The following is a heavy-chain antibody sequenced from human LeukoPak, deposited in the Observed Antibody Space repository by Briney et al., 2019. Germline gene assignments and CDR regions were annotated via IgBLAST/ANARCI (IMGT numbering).Heavy chain of an antibody. V-gene: IGHV3-30-3*01. CDR1: GFTFSSYA. Sequence: GRSLRLSCAASGFTFSSYAMHWVRQAPGKGLEWVAVISYDGSNKYYADSVKGRFTISRDDSKNTLYLQMSSLRAEDTAVYYCARETRGFDYWGQGTLVTVSS. CDR2: ISYDGSNK. D-gene: IGHD3-10*01. CDR3: ARETRGFDY. J-gene: IGHJ4*02.